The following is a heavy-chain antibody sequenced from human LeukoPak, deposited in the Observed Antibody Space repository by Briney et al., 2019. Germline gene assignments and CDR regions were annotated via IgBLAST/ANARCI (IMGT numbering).Heavy chain of an antibody. J-gene: IGHJ4*02. CDR1: GGSFSGYY. D-gene: IGHD4-17*01. CDR3: ASQRDYGFVIPH. V-gene: IGHV4-34*01. CDR2: INHSGST. Sequence: SETLSLTCAVYGGSFSGYYWSWIRQPPGKGLEWIGEINHSGSTNYNPSLKSRVTISVDTSKNQFSLKLSSVTAADTAVYYCASQRDYGFVIPHWGQGTLVTVSS.